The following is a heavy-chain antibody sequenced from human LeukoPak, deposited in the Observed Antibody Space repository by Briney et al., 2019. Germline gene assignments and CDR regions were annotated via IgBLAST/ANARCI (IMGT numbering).Heavy chain of an antibody. CDR2: IKQDGSEK. Sequence: GGSLRLSCAASGFSFSSYWMSWVRQVPGKGLEWVANIKQDGSEKNYVDTVKGRFTISRDNAKNSVYLQMNSLRAEDTAVYYCARGLDYMDCWGQGTLVTVSS. CDR3: ARGLDYMDC. J-gene: IGHJ4*02. CDR1: GFSFSSYW. V-gene: IGHV3-7*01.